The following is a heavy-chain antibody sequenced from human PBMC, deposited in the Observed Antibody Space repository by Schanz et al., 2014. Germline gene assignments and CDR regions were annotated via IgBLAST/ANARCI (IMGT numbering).Heavy chain of an antibody. D-gene: IGHD4-4*01. CDR2: ITYNGGTI. V-gene: IGHV3-48*01. CDR3: AKAPREYFNDDNYQNGFDS. CDR1: GITFSSHS. J-gene: IGHJ5*01. Sequence: EVHLVESGGGLVQPGGSLRLSCAASGITFSSHSFNWVHQAPGKGLEWISYITYNGGTIYYADSVKGRFTISRDNAKSSLVLQTSSLKTEDTGVYDGAKAPREYFNDDNYQNGFDSWGQGTLVTASS.